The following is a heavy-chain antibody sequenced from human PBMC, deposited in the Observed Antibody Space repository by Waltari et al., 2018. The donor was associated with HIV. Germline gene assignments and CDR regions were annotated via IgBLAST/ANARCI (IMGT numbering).Heavy chain of an antibody. Sequence: EVQLVQSGAEVKKPGESLKISCQGSGHSFRTYWIAWVRQMPGKGLEWLGFIDPGDSVTRYSPSFQGQGTISADKSISTAYLQWNSLNASDTAMYYCARTFTMFGIVKGGFDSWGQGTLVTVSS. CDR2: IDPGDSVT. CDR3: ARTFTMFGIVKGGFDS. D-gene: IGHD3-3*01. J-gene: IGHJ4*02. CDR1: GHSFRTYW. V-gene: IGHV5-51*01.